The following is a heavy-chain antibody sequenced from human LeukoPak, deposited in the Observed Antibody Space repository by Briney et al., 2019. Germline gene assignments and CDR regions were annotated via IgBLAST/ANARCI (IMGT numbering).Heavy chain of an antibody. Sequence: PGGSLRLSCAASGFTFSTYSMNWVRQAPGKGLEWVSSISSSSSYIYYADSVKGRFTISRDNAKNSLYLQMNSLRAEDTAVYYCARVNKSPSLSERYDFWSGLYGMDVWGQGTTVTVSS. CDR2: ISSSSSYI. D-gene: IGHD3-3*01. J-gene: IGHJ6*02. CDR3: ARVNKSPSLSERYDFWSGLYGMDV. CDR1: GFTFSTYS. V-gene: IGHV3-21*01.